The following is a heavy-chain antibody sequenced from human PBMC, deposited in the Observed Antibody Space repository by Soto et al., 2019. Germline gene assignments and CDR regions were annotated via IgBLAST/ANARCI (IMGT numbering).Heavy chain of an antibody. CDR2: LYYSENT. V-gene: IGHV4-59*08. CDR3: ARHTGSGYSPFDN. J-gene: IGHJ4*02. Sequence: PSETLSLTCTVSGGSISSSYWSWIRQPPGKGLEWIGHLYYSENTNSNPSLKSRVTISVDTSKNQFSLRLSSATAADTAVYYCARHTGSGYSPFDNWGEGTLVTVSS. CDR1: GGSISSSY. D-gene: IGHD3-3*01.